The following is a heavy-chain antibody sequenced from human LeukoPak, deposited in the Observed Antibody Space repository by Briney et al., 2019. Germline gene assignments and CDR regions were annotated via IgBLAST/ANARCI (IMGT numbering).Heavy chain of an antibody. J-gene: IGHJ4*02. CDR1: GFTLSSDW. V-gene: IGHV3-74*01. CDR2: MNQDGSDT. CDR3: ATVFGY. Sequence: PGGSLRLSCAASGFTLSSDWMHWVRQAPGKGLEWVSRMNQDGSDTSYADSVKGRFTISRDNAKNTVYLQMNSLRAEDSAVYYCATVFGYWGQGTLVTVSS.